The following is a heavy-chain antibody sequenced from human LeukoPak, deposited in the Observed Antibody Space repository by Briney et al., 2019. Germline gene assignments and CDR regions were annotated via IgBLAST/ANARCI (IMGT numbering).Heavy chain of an antibody. CDR2: ISSSGSTI. CDR3: ARLYCSGGSYYRAIDY. J-gene: IGHJ4*02. Sequence: GGSLRLSCAASGFTFSSYEMNWVRQAPGKGLEWVSYISSSGSTIYYADSVKGRFTISRDNAKNSLYLQMNSLRAEDTAVYYCARLYCSGGSYYRAIDYWGQGTLVTVSS. D-gene: IGHD2-15*01. V-gene: IGHV3-48*03. CDR1: GFTFSSYE.